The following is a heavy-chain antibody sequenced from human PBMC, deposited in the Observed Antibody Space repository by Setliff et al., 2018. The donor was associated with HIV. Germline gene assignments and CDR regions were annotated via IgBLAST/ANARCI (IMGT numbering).Heavy chain of an antibody. J-gene: IGHJ6*02. CDR2: ISAYNGNT. CDR3: AREIGDYYDSSGYYPPTDYYYGMDV. CDR1: GYTFTSYD. Sequence: GASVKVSCKASGYTFTSYDISWVRQAPGQGLEWMGWISAYNGNTNYAQKLQGRVTMTTDTSTSTAYMELRGLRSDDTAVYYCAREIGDYYDSSGYYPPTDYYYGMDVWGQGTTVPSP. D-gene: IGHD3-22*01. V-gene: IGHV1-18*01.